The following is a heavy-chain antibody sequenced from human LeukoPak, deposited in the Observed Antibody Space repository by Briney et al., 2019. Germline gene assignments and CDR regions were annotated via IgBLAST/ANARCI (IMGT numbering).Heavy chain of an antibody. CDR1: GFTFSGYT. Sequence: GRSLRLSCAASGFTFSGYTMHWVRQAPGKGLEWVAFISSDGRCKSHADSVKGRCTISRDNSKNTLYLQMNSLRPEDAAVYYCARARSIVGVSPFQHWGQGTLVTVSS. J-gene: IGHJ1*01. CDR2: ISSDGRCK. V-gene: IGHV3-30*04. D-gene: IGHD1-26*01. CDR3: ARARSIVGVSPFQH.